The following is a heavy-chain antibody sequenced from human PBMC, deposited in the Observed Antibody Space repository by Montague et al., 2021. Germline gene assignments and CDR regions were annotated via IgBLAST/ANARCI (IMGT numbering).Heavy chain of an antibody. J-gene: IGHJ6*03. CDR3: ARERDRYYYMDI. Sequence: SETLSLTCTVSRSLINSDYYWDWIRQPPGKGLEWMGSVSHGGRTXYNPSLKSRVTISVDTSNNHFSLKLSSVTAADTAMYYCARERDRYYYMDIWGKGTTIPVPS. CDR2: VSHGGRT. CDR1: RSLINSDYY. V-gene: IGHV4-38-2*02.